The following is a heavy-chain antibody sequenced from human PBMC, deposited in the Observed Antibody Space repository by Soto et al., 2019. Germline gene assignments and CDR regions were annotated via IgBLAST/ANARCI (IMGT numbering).Heavy chain of an antibody. V-gene: IGHV1-69*12. D-gene: IGHD1-26*01. Sequence: QVQLVQSGAEVKKPGSSVKVSCKASGGTFSSYAISWVRQAPGQGLEWMGGIIPIFGTANYAQKFQGRVTITADESTSTAYMELSSLRSEDTAVYYCARDRGIVGATVPQEVDYWGQGTLVTVSS. CDR1: GGTFSSYA. CDR3: ARDRGIVGATVPQEVDY. J-gene: IGHJ4*02. CDR2: IIPIFGTA.